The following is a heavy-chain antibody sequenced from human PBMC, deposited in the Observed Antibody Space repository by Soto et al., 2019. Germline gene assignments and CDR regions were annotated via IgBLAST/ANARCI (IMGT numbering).Heavy chain of an antibody. D-gene: IGHD3-22*01. V-gene: IGHV1-69*08. J-gene: IGHJ5*02. CDR1: GGTFSSYT. Sequence: QVQLVQSGAEVKKPGSSVKVSCKASGGTFSSYTISWVRQAPGQGLEWMGRIIPILGIANYAQKFQGRVTITADKSTSTAYMELSSVRSEDTAVYYCARDRPRQYYYDSSGPFDPWGQGTLVTVSS. CDR3: ARDRPRQYYYDSSGPFDP. CDR2: IIPILGIA.